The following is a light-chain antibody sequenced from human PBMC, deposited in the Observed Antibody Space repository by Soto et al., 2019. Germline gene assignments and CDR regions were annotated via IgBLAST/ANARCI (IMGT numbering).Light chain of an antibody. CDR2: DAS. Sequence: EIVLTQSPATLSLSPGERATLSCRASQSVSSYLAWYQQKPGQAPRLLIYDASNRATVIPARFSGSGSGTDFTLPISSLEPEDFAVYYCQQRSNWPLYTFGQVTKLEIK. CDR3: QQRSNWPLYT. CDR1: QSVSSY. V-gene: IGKV3-11*01. J-gene: IGKJ2*01.